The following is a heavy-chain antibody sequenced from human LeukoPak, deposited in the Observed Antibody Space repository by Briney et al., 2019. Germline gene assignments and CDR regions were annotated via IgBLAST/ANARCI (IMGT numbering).Heavy chain of an antibody. J-gene: IGHJ4*02. CDR1: GFTFSTYA. V-gene: IGHV3-43*01. CDR3: ARLNLGYGYFLEATKRDY. D-gene: IGHD5-18*01. Sequence: PGGSLRLSCAASGFTFSTYAMSWVRQAPGKGLEWVSLISWDGGSTYYADSVKGRFTISRDNSKNSLYLQMNSLRTEDTALYYCARLNLGYGYFLEATKRDYWGQGTLVTVSS. CDR2: ISWDGGST.